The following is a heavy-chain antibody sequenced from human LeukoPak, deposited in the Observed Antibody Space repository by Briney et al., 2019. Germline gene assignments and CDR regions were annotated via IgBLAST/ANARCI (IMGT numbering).Heavy chain of an antibody. J-gene: IGHJ5*02. CDR2: ISSSSSYI. CDR1: GFTFSSYS. CDR3: AADCSGGSCYVFWFDP. D-gene: IGHD2-15*01. V-gene: IGHV3-21*01. Sequence: GGSLRLSCAASGFTFSSYSMNWVRQAPGKGLEWVSSISSSSSYIYYADSVKGRFTISRDNAKNSLYLKMNSLRAEDTAVCYCAADCSGGSCYVFWFDPWGQGTLVTVSS.